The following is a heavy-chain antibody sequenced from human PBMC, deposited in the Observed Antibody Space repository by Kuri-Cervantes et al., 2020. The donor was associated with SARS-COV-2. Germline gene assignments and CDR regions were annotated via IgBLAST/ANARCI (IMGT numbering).Heavy chain of an antibody. J-gene: IGHJ4*02. D-gene: IGHD5-12*01. CDR2: IYYSGST. CDR1: GGSISSGGYY. CDR3: ARVGLYSGYDLGDY. V-gene: IGHV4-31*03. Sequence: SETLSLTCTVSGGSISSGGYYWSWIRQHPGKGLEWIGYIYYSGSTYYNPSLKRRVTISVDTSKNQFSLKLSSVTAADTAVYYCARVGLYSGYDLGDYWGQGTLVTVSS.